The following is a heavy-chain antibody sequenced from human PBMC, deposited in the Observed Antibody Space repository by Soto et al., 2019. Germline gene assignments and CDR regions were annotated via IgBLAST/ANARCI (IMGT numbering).Heavy chain of an antibody. V-gene: IGHV4-39*01. D-gene: IGHD2-15*01. CDR2: IYYSGST. Sequence: QLQLQESGPGLVKPSETLSLTCTVSGGSISSSSYYWGWIRQPPGKGLEWIGSIYYSGSTYYNPSLTSRVTISVDTSKNQFSLKLSSVTAADTAVYYCARRGDCSGGSCPPDAFDIWGQGTMVTVSS. CDR1: GGSISSSSYY. J-gene: IGHJ3*02. CDR3: ARRGDCSGGSCPPDAFDI.